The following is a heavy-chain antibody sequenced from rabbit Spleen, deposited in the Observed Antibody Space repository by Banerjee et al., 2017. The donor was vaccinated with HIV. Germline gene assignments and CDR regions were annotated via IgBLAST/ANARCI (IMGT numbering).Heavy chain of an antibody. Sequence: QEQLEESGGGLVKPEGSLTLTCKASGFSFSRGYDMCWVRQAPGKGLEWVACAYAGSSDSTYSATWAKGRFTISKTSSTTVTLQMTSLTVADTATYFCARDAGTSFSTYGMDLWGPGTLVTVS. J-gene: IGHJ6*01. D-gene: IGHD8-1*01. V-gene: IGHV1S45*01. CDR3: ARDAGTSFSTYGMDL. CDR1: GFSFSRGYD. CDR2: AYAGSSDST.